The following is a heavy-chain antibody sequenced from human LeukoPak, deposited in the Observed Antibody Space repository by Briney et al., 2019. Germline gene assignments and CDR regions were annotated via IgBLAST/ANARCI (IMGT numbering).Heavy chain of an antibody. CDR1: GASFTSYY. CDR2: INYSGST. V-gene: IGHV4-59*08. Sequence: SETLSLTCAVHGASFTSYYWSWIRQPPGEGLEWIGFINYSGSTNYNPSLKSRVTISVDTSKNQFSLKVNSVTAADTAVYYCARHRTSGWGLDYWGQGTLVTVSS. J-gene: IGHJ4*02. D-gene: IGHD6-19*01. CDR3: ARHRTSGWGLDY.